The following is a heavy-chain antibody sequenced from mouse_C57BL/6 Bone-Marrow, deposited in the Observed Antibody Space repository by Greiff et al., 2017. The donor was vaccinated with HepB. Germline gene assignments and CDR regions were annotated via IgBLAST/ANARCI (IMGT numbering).Heavy chain of an antibody. CDR2: INPYNGDT. Sequence: EVQLQQSGPELVKPGDSVKISCKASGYSFTGYFMNWVMQSHGKSLEWIGRINPYNGDTFYNQKFKGKATLTVDKSSSTAHMELRSLTSEDSEVYYCARGRALFAYWGQGTLVTVSA. CDR1: GYSFTGYF. CDR3: ARGRALFAY. D-gene: IGHD3-3*01. J-gene: IGHJ3*01. V-gene: IGHV1-20*01.